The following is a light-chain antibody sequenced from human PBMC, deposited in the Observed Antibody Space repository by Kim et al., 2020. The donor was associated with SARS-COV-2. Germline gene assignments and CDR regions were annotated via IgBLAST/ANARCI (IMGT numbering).Light chain of an antibody. CDR2: GAS. Sequence: ETVMTQSPATLSMSPGQRVTLSCWASQSVSSNLAWYQQIPGQAPRLLIYGASTRATGVPARFSGSGSGTESTLTISSLQSEDFAVYYCQQYNDWPWTFGQGTKVDIK. CDR1: QSVSSN. J-gene: IGKJ1*01. CDR3: QQYNDWPWT. V-gene: IGKV3-15*01.